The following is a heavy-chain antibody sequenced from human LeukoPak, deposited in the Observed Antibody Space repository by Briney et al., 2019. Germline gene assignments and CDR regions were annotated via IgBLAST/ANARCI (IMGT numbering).Heavy chain of an antibody. D-gene: IGHD2-8*01. CDR2: ISSTGST. J-gene: IGHJ4*02. V-gene: IGHV4-61*02. Sequence: PSETLSLTCTVSGGSISSGGHYWSWIRQPAGKGLEYLGRISSTGSTNYNPSLRSRVTISADTSKNHFSLKLTPVTAADTAVYYCAREFTKGFDYWGQGTLVTVS. CDR3: AREFTKGFDY. CDR1: GGSISSGGHY.